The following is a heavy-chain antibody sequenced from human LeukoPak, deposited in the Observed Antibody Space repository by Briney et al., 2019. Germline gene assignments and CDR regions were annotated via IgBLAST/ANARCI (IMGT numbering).Heavy chain of an antibody. D-gene: IGHD3-22*01. Sequence: SETLSLTCTVSGGSISSYYWSWIRQPPGKGLEWIGYIYYSGSTNYNPSLKGRVTISVDTSKNQFSLKLSSVTAADTAVYYCARDRGDSSGYDYWGQGTLVTVSS. CDR2: IYYSGST. CDR3: ARDRGDSSGYDY. CDR1: GGSISSYY. V-gene: IGHV4-59*01. J-gene: IGHJ4*02.